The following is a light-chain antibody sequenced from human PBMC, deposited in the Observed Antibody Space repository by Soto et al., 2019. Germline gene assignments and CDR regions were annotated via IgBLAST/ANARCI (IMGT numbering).Light chain of an antibody. J-gene: IGKJ2*01. Sequence: EIVLTQSPGTLSLSPGERATLSCRASQSVSSSYLAWYQQKAGQAPRLLIYGASSRATGIPDRFSGSGSGTDFTLTISRMEPEDFAVYYCKQYGSSPYTFGQGTKLDIK. CDR1: QSVSSSY. CDR3: KQYGSSPYT. V-gene: IGKV3-20*01. CDR2: GAS.